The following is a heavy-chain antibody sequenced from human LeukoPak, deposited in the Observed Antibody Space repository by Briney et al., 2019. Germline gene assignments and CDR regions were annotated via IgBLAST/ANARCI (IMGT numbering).Heavy chain of an antibody. J-gene: IGHJ4*02. CDR3: ARRYCSGGSCYSDY. V-gene: IGHV3-48*01. Sequence: GGSLRLSCAASGFTFSSYSMNWVRQAPGKGLEWVSYISSSSSTIYYADSVKGRFTISRDNAKNSLYLQMNSLRAEDTAVYYCARRYCSGGSCYSDYWGQGTLVTASS. CDR1: GFTFSSYS. CDR2: ISSSSSTI. D-gene: IGHD2-15*01.